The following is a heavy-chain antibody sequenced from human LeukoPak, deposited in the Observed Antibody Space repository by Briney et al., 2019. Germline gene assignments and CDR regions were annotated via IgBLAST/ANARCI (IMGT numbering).Heavy chain of an antibody. J-gene: IGHJ3*02. CDR2: IYYSGST. D-gene: IGHD3-10*01. Sequence: SETLSLTCTVSGGSINSYYWSWIRQPPGKGLEWIGSIYYSGSTYYNPSLKSRVTISVDTSKNQFSLKLSSVTAADTAVYYCARQGSPFEGFGELFSWAFDIWGQGTMVTVSS. CDR1: GGSINSYY. CDR3: ARQGSPFEGFGELFSWAFDI. V-gene: IGHV4-59*05.